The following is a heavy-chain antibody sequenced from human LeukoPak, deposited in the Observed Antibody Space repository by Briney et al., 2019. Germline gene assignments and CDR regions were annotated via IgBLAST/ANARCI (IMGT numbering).Heavy chain of an antibody. V-gene: IGHV4-59*01. Sequence: SETLSLTCTVSGDSIRSYYWSWIRQPSGKGLERIGYIYYRWRTNYNPSLKSRVTISVDTSKNQFSLKLSSVTAADTAVYYCAGEFSIAAAGTWFDPWGQGTLVTVSS. CDR3: AGEFSIAAAGTWFDP. CDR1: GDSIRSYY. J-gene: IGHJ5*02. CDR2: IYYRWRT. D-gene: IGHD6-13*01.